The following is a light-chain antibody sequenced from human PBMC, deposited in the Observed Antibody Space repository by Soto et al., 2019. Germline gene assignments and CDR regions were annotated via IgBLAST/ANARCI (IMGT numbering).Light chain of an antibody. CDR1: QTINNY. CDR3: QESITAPLT. J-gene: IGKJ4*01. CDR2: AAS. Sequence: DIQMTQSPSSLSASVGDRVTITCRASQTINNYLNWYQQKPGKAPKLLIYAASSLQSGVPSRFSGSGSGTDFTLTISSLQAEDFATYFCQESITAPLTFGGGTKVEVK. V-gene: IGKV1-39*01.